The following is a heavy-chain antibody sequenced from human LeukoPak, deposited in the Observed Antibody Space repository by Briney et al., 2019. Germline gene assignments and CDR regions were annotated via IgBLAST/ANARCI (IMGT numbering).Heavy chain of an antibody. CDR2: IKQDGSDK. Sequence: GGSLRLSCAASGFSFSSDIMSWVRQAPGKGLEWVANIKQDGSDKYYVDSVKGRFTISRDNAKNSLFLQMNSLRAEDTAVYYCARVRCSSNSCFPDYWGQGTLVTVSS. J-gene: IGHJ4*02. V-gene: IGHV3-7*01. D-gene: IGHD2-2*01. CDR3: ARVRCSSNSCFPDY. CDR1: GFSFSSDI.